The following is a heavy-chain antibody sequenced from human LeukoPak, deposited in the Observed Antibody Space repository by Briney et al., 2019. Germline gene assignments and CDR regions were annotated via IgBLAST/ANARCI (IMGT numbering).Heavy chain of an antibody. CDR2: IWYDGSNK. CDR1: GFTFSSYG. CDR3: ASGIAAADAFDI. J-gene: IGHJ3*02. D-gene: IGHD6-13*01. Sequence: GGSLRLSCAASGFTFSSYGMHWVRQAPGKGLEWVAVIWYDGSNKYYADSVKGRFTTSRDNSKNTLYLQMNSLRAEDTAVYYCASGIAAADAFDIWGQGTMVTVSS. V-gene: IGHV3-33*01.